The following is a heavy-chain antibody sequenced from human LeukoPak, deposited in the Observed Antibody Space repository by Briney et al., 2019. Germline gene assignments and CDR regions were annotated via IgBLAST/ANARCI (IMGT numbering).Heavy chain of an antibody. J-gene: IGHJ6*03. Sequence: SVKVSCKASGYTFTGYYMHWVRQAPGQGLEWMGGIIPIFGTANYAQKFQGRVTITADKSTSTAYMELSSLRSEDTAVYYCAREGVTTGYYYYMDVWGKGTTVTVSS. V-gene: IGHV1-69*06. CDR1: GYTFTGYY. D-gene: IGHD4-17*01. CDR2: IIPIFGTA. CDR3: AREGVTTGYYYYMDV.